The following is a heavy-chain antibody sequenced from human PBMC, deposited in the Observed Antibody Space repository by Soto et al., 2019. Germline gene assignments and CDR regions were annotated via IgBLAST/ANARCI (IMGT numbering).Heavy chain of an antibody. Sequence: QVQLVQSGAEVKKPGASVKVSCKTSGYTFTNHGINWVRQAPGQGLEWMGWINPYNANVNYAQKLQGRVSMTTDTSTSTAYMDLRSLTSDATAVYSCARDRVAGIWGDAFDIWGQGTMVTVSS. J-gene: IGHJ3*02. CDR3: ARDRVAGIWGDAFDI. V-gene: IGHV1-18*04. D-gene: IGHD3-16*01. CDR1: GYTFTNHG. CDR2: INPYNANV.